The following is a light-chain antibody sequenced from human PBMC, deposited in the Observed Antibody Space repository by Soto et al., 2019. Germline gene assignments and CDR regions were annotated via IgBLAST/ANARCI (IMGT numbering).Light chain of an antibody. CDR3: QQYNHYSGLT. CDR2: AAS. Sequence: DIQMTQSPSTLSASIGDRVTITCRASHSISSWLAWYQQKPGKVPNLLIYAASTLESGVPSRFSGSGSGTEFTLTISSLQPDDFATYYCQQYNHYSGLTFGGGTKVDI. J-gene: IGKJ4*01. CDR1: HSISSW. V-gene: IGKV1-5*01.